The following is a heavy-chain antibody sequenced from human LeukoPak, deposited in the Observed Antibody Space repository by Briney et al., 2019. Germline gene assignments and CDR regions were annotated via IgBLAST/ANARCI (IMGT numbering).Heavy chain of an antibody. CDR3: ARDLEGHYYDSSGSGHYDY. CDR1: GYTFTSYY. CDR2: INPSGGST. J-gene: IGHJ4*02. D-gene: IGHD3-22*01. V-gene: IGHV1-46*01. Sequence: GASVKVSRKASGYTFTSYYMHWVRQAPGQGLEWMGIINPSGGSTSYAQKFQGRVTMTRDTSTSTVYMELSSLRSEDTAVYYCARDLEGHYYDSSGSGHYDYWGQGTLVTVSS.